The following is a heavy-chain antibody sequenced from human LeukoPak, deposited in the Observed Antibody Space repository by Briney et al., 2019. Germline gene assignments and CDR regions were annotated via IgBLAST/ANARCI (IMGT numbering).Heavy chain of an antibody. Sequence: SETLSLTCAVYGGSFSGYYWSWIRQPPGKGLEWIGEINHSGSTNYNPSLKSRVTISVDTSKNQFSLQLSSVTAADTAVYYCARGRGRYYGSGSYQKHIYFDYWGQGTLVTVSS. V-gene: IGHV4-34*01. J-gene: IGHJ4*02. D-gene: IGHD3-10*01. CDR3: ARGRGRYYGSGSYQKHIYFDY. CDR2: INHSGST. CDR1: GGSFSGYY.